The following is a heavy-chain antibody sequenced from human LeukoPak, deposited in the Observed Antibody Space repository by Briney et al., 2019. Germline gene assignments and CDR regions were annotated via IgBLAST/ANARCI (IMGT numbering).Heavy chain of an antibody. V-gene: IGHV4-39*07. CDR3: ARGMSQLAVGYFDY. CDR2: IYYSGGT. J-gene: IGHJ4*02. D-gene: IGHD2-15*01. Sequence: SETLSLTCTVSGGSISSSSYYWGWIRQPPGKGLEWIGSIYYSGGTYYNPSLKSRVTISVDTSKNQFSLKLSSVTAADTAVYYCARGMSQLAVGYFDYWGQGTLVTVSS. CDR1: GGSISSSSYY.